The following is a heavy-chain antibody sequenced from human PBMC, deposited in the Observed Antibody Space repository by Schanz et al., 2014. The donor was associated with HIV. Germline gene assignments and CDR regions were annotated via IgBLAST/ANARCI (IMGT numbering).Heavy chain of an antibody. D-gene: IGHD3-10*01. Sequence: EGQLVESGGGLVQPGGSLRLSCAASGFTFKTYWMSWVRQAPGKGLEWLSYISVNGATREYADSVKGRFTISRDNARTSLYLQMNSLRAEDTAVYYCARVFGRTYGLPDYWGQGTLVTVSS. CDR3: ARVFGRTYGLPDY. V-gene: IGHV3-48*04. CDR2: ISVNGATR. J-gene: IGHJ4*02. CDR1: GFTFKTYW.